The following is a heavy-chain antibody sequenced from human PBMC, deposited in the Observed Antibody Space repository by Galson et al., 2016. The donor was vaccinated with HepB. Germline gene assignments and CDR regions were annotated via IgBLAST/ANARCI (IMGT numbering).Heavy chain of an antibody. CDR3: ARSRRDYYFYYGMDV. J-gene: IGHJ6*02. CDR1: GYSFTNYW. Sequence: CKGSGYSFTNYWIGWVRQMPGKGLEWMGIIYPGDSDTRYSPSFQGQVSISADESTSTAYLQWSSLKASDTAMYYCARSRRDYYFYYGMDVWGQGTTVTVSS. V-gene: IGHV5-51*01. CDR2: IYPGDSDT.